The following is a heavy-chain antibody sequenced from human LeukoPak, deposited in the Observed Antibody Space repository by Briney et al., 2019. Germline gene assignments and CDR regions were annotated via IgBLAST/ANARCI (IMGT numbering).Heavy chain of an antibody. D-gene: IGHD2-15*01. CDR3: ARGPIVVVVADDAFDI. J-gene: IGHJ3*02. CDR1: GGSISSSRYY. Sequence: SETQSLTCTVSGGSISSSRYYWGWIRQPPGKGLEWIGSIHYSGSTYYNPSLKSRVTVSVDTSKNQFSLNLSSVTAADTAVYYCARGPIVVVVADDAFDIWGQGTMVTVSS. CDR2: IHYSGST. V-gene: IGHV4-39*07.